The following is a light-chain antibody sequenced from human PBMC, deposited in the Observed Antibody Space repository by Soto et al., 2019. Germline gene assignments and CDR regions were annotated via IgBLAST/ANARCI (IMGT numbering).Light chain of an antibody. Sequence: QSVLTQPPSASGSPGQSVTISCTGTSSDVGGYNYVSWYQQHPGKAPKLMIYEVSKRPSGVPDRFSGSKSGNTASLTVSGLQSEDEADYYCSSYAGRIFYVFGRGPKVPVL. J-gene: IGLJ1*01. CDR1: SSDVGGYNY. V-gene: IGLV2-8*01. CDR2: EVS. CDR3: SSYAGRIFYV.